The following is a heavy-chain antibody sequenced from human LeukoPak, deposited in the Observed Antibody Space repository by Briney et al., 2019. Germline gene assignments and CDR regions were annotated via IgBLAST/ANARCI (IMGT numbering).Heavy chain of an antibody. J-gene: IGHJ4*02. CDR1: GGTLSRYA. CDR2: IIPIFGTA. CDR3: ARYRGLRKTVTLYSFDY. D-gene: IGHD5-12*01. V-gene: IGHV1-69*13. Sequence: ASVRVFCKESGGTLSRYAIRRVRQAPGQGLEWMGGIIPIFGTANYAQKFQGRVTITADESTSTAYMELSSLRSEDTAVYYCARYRGLRKTVTLYSFDYWGQGTLVTVSS.